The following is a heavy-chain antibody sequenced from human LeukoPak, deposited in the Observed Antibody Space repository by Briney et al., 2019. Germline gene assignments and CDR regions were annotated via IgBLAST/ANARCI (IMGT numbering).Heavy chain of an antibody. CDR2: INPSGGST. Sequence: ASVKVSCKASGYTFTSYYMHWVRQAPGQGLERMGIINPSGGSTNYAQKFQGRVTMTRDTSTSTVYMELSSLRSEDTAVYYCAGPIQPRDAFDIWGQGTMVTVSS. V-gene: IGHV1-46*01. J-gene: IGHJ3*02. CDR1: GYTFTSYY. CDR3: AGPIQPRDAFDI. D-gene: IGHD5-18*01.